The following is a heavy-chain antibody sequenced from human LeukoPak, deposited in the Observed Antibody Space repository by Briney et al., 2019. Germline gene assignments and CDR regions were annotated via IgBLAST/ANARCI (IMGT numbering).Heavy chain of an antibody. Sequence: SGTLSLTCAVSGGSISSSNWWSWVRQPPGKGLEWIGEIYHSGSTNYNPSLKGRVTISVDKSKNQFSLKLSSVTAADTAVYYCARAKSSGPLDYWGQGTLVTVSS. V-gene: IGHV4-4*02. CDR3: ARAKSSGPLDY. CDR1: GGSISSSNW. D-gene: IGHD6-19*01. J-gene: IGHJ4*02. CDR2: IYHSGST.